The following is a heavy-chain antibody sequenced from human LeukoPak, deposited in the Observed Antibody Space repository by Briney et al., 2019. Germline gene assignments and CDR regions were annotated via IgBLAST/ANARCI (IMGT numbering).Heavy chain of an antibody. V-gene: IGHV3-30*03. CDR1: GFTFSSYG. CDR3: ARHSASGSYYTYNFDY. D-gene: IGHD3-10*01. Sequence: GGSLRLSCAASGFTFSSYGISWVRQAPGKGLEWVAVISYDGSNKYYADSVKGRFTISRDNSKNTLYLQMNSLRAEDTAVFYCARHSASGSYYTYNFDYWGQGTQVTVSS. CDR2: ISYDGSNK. J-gene: IGHJ4*02.